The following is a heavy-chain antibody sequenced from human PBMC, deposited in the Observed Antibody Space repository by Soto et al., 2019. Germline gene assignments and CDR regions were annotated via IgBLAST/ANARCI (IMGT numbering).Heavy chain of an antibody. J-gene: IGHJ4*02. Sequence: ASVKVSCKASGYTFTTYGISWVRQAPGQGLEWMGWISTYNGYTNYPQKLQGRVTMTTDTSTSTAYMELSSLRSDDTAVYYCARDLSTVTTYYIDSWGRGTLVTVSS. CDR2: ISTYNGYT. V-gene: IGHV1-18*01. CDR1: GYTFTTYG. D-gene: IGHD4-17*01. CDR3: ARDLSTVTTYYIDS.